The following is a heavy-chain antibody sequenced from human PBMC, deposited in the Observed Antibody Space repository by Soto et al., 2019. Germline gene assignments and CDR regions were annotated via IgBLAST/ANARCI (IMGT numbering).Heavy chain of an antibody. D-gene: IGHD1-26*01. V-gene: IGHV1-18*01. CDR2: LSAYNGDT. CDR3: ARWSAIVGGAEALDV. J-gene: IGHJ3*01. CDR1: GYTFINYG. Sequence: QVQLVQSGAEVKKPGASVRVSCKTSGYTFINYGITWVRQAPGQGLEWMGWLSAYNGDTSSSEKLQDRFTMTTDTSTHTVYMDLQSLTSDDTSVYYCARWSAIVGGAEALDVWGQGTMVIVSS.